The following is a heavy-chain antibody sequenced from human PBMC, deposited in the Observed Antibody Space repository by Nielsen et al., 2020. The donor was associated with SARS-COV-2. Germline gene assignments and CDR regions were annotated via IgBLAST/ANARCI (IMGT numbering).Heavy chain of an antibody. D-gene: IGHD2-21*01. CDR3: ARYSTYYYYYGMDV. CDR2: ISSSSSYI. V-gene: IGHV3-21*01. CDR1: GFTFSSYS. Sequence: GESLKISCAASGFTFSSYSMNWVRQAPGKGLEWVLSISSSSSYIYYADSVKGRFTISRDNAKNSLYLQMNSLRAEDTAVYYCARYSTYYYYYGMDVWGQGTTVTVSS. J-gene: IGHJ6*02.